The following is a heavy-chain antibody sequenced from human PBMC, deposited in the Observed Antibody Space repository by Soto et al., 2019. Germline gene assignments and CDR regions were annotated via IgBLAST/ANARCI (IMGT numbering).Heavy chain of an antibody. Sequence: QVQLQESGPGLVKPSQTLSLTCAISGDSVSSNSAAWNWIRLSPSRGLEWLARTYYRSRWYNDYAVSVRSRITVNPDTSKNHSSLQLTSVTPEDTAVYYCAGNTSHQWYYMDVWGKGTTVNVSS. CDR2: TYYRSRWYN. D-gene: IGHD1-7*01. CDR3: AGNTSHQWYYMDV. V-gene: IGHV6-1*01. CDR1: GDSVSSNSAA. J-gene: IGHJ6*03.